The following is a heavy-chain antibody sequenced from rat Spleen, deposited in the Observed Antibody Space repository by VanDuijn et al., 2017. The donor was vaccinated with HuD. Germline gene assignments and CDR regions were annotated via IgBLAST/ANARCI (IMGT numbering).Heavy chain of an antibody. CDR3: STAGSGLDYYYAGGFDY. CDR2: ISTGGVNT. D-gene: IGHD1-6*01. Sequence: EVQLVESGGGLVQPGRSMKLSCAASGLTFSHYYMAWVRQAPTEGLEWVAYISTGGVNTYYRDSVKGRFTVSRDNARSTLSLQMDSLRSEDTATYYCSTAGSGLDYYYAGGFDYWGQGVMVTVSS. V-gene: IGHV5-25*01. J-gene: IGHJ2*01. CDR1: GLTFSHYY.